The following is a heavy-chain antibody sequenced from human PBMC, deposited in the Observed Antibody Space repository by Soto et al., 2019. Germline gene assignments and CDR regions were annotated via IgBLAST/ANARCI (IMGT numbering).Heavy chain of an antibody. Sequence: PGGSLGLSCAASGFTFSDYYMSWIRQAPGKGLEWVSYISSSDSIIYYADSVKGRFTISRDNAKNSLYLQMNSLRAEDTAVYYCARDLGYYDSSGYFDYWGQGTLVTVSS. CDR3: ARDLGYYDSSGYFDY. J-gene: IGHJ4*02. CDR2: ISSSDSII. V-gene: IGHV3-11*01. CDR1: GFTFSDYY. D-gene: IGHD3-22*01.